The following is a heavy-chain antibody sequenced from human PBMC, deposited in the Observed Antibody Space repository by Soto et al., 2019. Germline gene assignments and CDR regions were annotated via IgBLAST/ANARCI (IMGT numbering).Heavy chain of an antibody. CDR2: IIPIFGTA. V-gene: IGHV1-69*01. D-gene: IGHD1-26*01. CDR1: GGTFSSYA. J-gene: IGHJ4*02. Sequence: QVQLVQAGAEVKKPGYSVKVSCKASGGTFSSYAISWVRQAPGQGLEWMGGIIPIFGTANYAQKFQGRVTITADESTSTAYMELSSLRSEDTAVYYCEREREWEAGRRDGYNYYFDYWGQGTLVTVSS. CDR3: EREREWEAGRRDGYNYYFDY.